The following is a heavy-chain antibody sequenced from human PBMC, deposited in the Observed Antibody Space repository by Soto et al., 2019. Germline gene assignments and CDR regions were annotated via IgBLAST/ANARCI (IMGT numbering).Heavy chain of an antibody. V-gene: IGHV3-11*01. CDR1: GYTFSDYY. Sequence: QVQLVESGGDLVKPGGSLRLSCAASGYTFSDYYMSWLRQAPGKGLEWISYIDTSGTKIYYADSVKGRFTITRDNAKNSLYLEMNSLRDEDTAVYYCASHYDMWSGYLSTVDYWGQGTLVTVSS. CDR2: IDTSGTKI. D-gene: IGHD3-3*01. CDR3: ASHYDMWSGYLSTVDY. J-gene: IGHJ4*02.